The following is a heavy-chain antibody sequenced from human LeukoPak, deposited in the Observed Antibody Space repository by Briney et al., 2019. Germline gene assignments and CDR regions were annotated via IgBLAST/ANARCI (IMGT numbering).Heavy chain of an antibody. CDR3: ARGSTAAGIYYFDY. V-gene: IGHV4-59*01. D-gene: IGHD6-13*01. J-gene: IGHJ4*02. CDR2: IYYSGST. CDR1: GGSISSYY. Sequence: SETLSLTCTVSGGSISSYYWSWIRQPPVKGLEWIGYIYYSGSTNYNPSLKSRVTISVDTSKNQFSLKLSSVTAADTAVYYCARGSTAAGIYYFDYRGQGTLVTVSS.